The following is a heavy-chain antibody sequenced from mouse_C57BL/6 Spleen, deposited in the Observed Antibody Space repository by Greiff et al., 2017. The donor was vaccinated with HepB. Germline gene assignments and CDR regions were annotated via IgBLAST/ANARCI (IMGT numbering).Heavy chain of an antibody. D-gene: IGHD1-1*01. V-gene: IGHV1-83*01. Sequence: VQLQQSGPELVKPGASVKMSCKASGYTFTDYYMHWVKQKPGKGLEWIGEIYPGSGNTYYNEKFKGKATLTADTSSSTAYMQLSSLTSEDSAVYFCDYGSSSYYAMDYWGQGTSVTVSS. CDR2: YPGSGNTY. J-gene: IGHJ4*01. CDR3: YGSSSYYAMDY. CDR1: YTFTDYYM.